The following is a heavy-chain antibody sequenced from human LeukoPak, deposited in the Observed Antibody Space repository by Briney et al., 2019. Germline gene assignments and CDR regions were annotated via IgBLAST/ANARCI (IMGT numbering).Heavy chain of an antibody. D-gene: IGHD5-12*01. Sequence: PSETLSLTCTVSGGSISRSSYYWGWIRQPPGKAPEWIGSIYYSGSTYYNPSLKSRVTMSVGTSKNQFSLKLSSVTAADTAVYYCARLVATIRDLDYWGQGTLVTVSS. J-gene: IGHJ4*02. CDR2: IYYSGST. CDR3: ARLVATIRDLDY. CDR1: GGSISRSSYY. V-gene: IGHV4-39*01.